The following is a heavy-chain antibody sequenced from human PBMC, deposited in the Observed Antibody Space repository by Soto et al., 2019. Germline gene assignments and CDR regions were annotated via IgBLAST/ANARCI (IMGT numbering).Heavy chain of an antibody. CDR2: ISYSGGT. Sequence: SETLSLTCTVSGGSISSDISYWAWIRQPPGKGLEWIGSISYSGGTYYNPSLKSRVTISVDTSKNQFSLKMSSMTAADTAVYYCAREGEMPYYYYGLDVWGQGTTVTVSS. D-gene: IGHD3-16*01. CDR1: GGSISSDISY. CDR3: AREGEMPYYYYGLDV. J-gene: IGHJ6*02. V-gene: IGHV4-39*01.